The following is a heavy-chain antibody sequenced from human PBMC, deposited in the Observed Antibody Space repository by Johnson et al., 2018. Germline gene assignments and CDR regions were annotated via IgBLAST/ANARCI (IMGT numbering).Heavy chain of an antibody. D-gene: IGHD3-22*01. J-gene: IGHJ3*02. CDR2: IRSKANGYAT. Sequence: VQLVESGGGLVQPGGSLKLSCAASGFTFSGSAMHWVRQASGKGLEWFGRIRSKANGYATAYAASVNGRFTIPRDDSKNTAYLQMNGLRAEDKAVYDCAKDLAPVHSYYYDSSGYYLDAFDIWGQGTMVTVSS. CDR3: AKDLAPVHSYYYDSSGYYLDAFDI. CDR1: GFTFSGSA. V-gene: IGHV3-73*01.